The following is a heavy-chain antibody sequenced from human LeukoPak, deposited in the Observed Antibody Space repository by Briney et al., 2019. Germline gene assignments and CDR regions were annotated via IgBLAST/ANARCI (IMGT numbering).Heavy chain of an antibody. CDR3: ARKRGYYGSGSYLAFDI. CDR1: GGSFSGYY. D-gene: IGHD3-10*01. J-gene: IGHJ3*02. CDR2: INHSGST. V-gene: IGHV4-34*01. Sequence: SETLSLTCAVYGGSFSGYYWSWIRQPPGKGLEWIGEINHSGSTNYNPSLKSRVTISVDTSKHQFSLKQSSVTAADTAVYYCARKRGYYGSGSYLAFDIWGQGTMVTVSS.